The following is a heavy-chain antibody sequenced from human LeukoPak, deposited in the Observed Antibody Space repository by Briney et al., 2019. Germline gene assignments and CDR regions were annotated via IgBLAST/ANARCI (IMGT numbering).Heavy chain of an antibody. CDR1: GFTFSSYG. Sequence: GGSLRLSCAASGFTFSSYGMHWVRQAPGKGLEWVAVIWYDGSNKYYADSVKGRFTISRDNSKNTLYLQMNSLRAEGTAVYYCARVPDSRYYFDYWGQGTLVTVSS. J-gene: IGHJ4*02. CDR2: IWYDGSNK. CDR3: ARVPDSRYYFDY. D-gene: IGHD3-22*01. V-gene: IGHV3-33*08.